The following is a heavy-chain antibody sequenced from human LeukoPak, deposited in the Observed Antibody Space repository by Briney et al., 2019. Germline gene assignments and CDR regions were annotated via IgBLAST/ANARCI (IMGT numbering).Heavy chain of an antibody. V-gene: IGHV3-23*01. J-gene: IGHJ3*02. CDR2: ISGSGGST. D-gene: IGHD3-22*01. CDR1: GFPFSSYS. CDR3: AKDSVVPGLVYYDSSGYYLDAFDI. Sequence: PGGSLRLSCAASGFPFSSYSMTWVRQAPGKGLEWVSAISGSGGSTYYADSVKGRFTISRDNSKNTLYLQMNSLRAEDTAVYYCAKDSVVPGLVYYDSSGYYLDAFDIWGQGTMVTVSS.